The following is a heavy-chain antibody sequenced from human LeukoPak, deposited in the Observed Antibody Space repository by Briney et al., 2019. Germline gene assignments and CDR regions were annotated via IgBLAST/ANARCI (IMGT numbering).Heavy chain of an antibody. Sequence: SVKVSCKASGGTFTYYAISWVRQAPGQGLEWMGSIIPIFGTTNYAQNFQGRVTITTDESTSTAYMELSSLRSEDTAVYYCAKGSRVGIVTGSDYWGQGTLVTVSS. CDR2: IIPIFGTT. CDR1: GGTFTYYA. V-gene: IGHV1-69*05. D-gene: IGHD1-14*01. J-gene: IGHJ4*02. CDR3: AKGSRVGIVTGSDY.